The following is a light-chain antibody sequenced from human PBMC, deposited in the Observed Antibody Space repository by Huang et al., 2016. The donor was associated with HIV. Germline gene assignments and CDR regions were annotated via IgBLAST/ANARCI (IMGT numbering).Light chain of an antibody. Sequence: EIVLTQSPATLSLSPGERATRSCRASQSVSSYLAWYQQKPGQAPRRLIYDASNRATGIPARFRGSGSGTDFTLTISSLEPEDFAVYYCQQRSNWPPTFGGGTKVEIK. CDR2: DAS. J-gene: IGKJ4*01. V-gene: IGKV3-11*01. CDR3: QQRSNWPPT. CDR1: QSVSSY.